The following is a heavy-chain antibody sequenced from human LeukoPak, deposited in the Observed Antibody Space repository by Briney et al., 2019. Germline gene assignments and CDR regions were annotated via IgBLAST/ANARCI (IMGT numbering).Heavy chain of an antibody. CDR2: IHYSGNT. J-gene: IGHJ6*02. Sequence: SETLSLTCTVSGGSIGSHLWNWIRQPPGKGLEWVGYIHYSGNTNYNPSLQSRLTISVDPSKNQFSLRLRSVIAADTAIYYCARDYDFSGGHYYYGLDVWGQGTTVTVSS. V-gene: IGHV4-59*11. CDR3: ARDYDFSGGHYYYGLDV. CDR1: GGSIGSHL. D-gene: IGHD3-3*01.